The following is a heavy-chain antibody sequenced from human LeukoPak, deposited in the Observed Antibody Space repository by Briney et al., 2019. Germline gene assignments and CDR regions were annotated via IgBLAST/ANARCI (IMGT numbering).Heavy chain of an antibody. J-gene: IGHJ4*02. D-gene: IGHD3-9*01. CDR2: IYYSGST. V-gene: IGHV4-30-4*01. CDR3: ARGFLTGYYNPYYFDY. Sequence: SQTLSLTCTVSGGSISSGDYYWSWIRQPPGKGLEWIGYIYYSGSTYHNPSLKSRVTISVDTSKNQFSLKLSSVTAADTAVYYCARGFLTGYYNPYYFDYWGQGTLVTVSS. CDR1: GGSISSGDYY.